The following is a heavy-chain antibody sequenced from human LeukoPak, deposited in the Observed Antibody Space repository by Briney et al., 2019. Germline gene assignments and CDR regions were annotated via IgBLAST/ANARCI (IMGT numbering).Heavy chain of an antibody. Sequence: SETLSLTCTVSGGSISSYYWSWIRQPPGKGLEWIGYIYYSGSTNYNPSLKSRVTISVDASKNQFSLKLSSVTAADTAVYYCARHQIVVVPAALYYFDYWGQGTLVTVSS. J-gene: IGHJ4*02. D-gene: IGHD2-2*01. CDR2: IYYSGST. CDR3: ARHQIVVVPAALYYFDY. CDR1: GGSISSYY. V-gene: IGHV4-59*08.